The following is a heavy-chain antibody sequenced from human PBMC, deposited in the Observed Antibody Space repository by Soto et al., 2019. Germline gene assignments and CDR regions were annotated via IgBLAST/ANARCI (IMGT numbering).Heavy chain of an antibody. D-gene: IGHD1-26*01. Sequence: QVQLVESGGGVVQPGRSLRLSCAASGFTFSSYGMHWVRQAPGKGLEWVAVISYDGSNKYYADSVKGRFTISRDNSKNTLDLQMNSLRAEDTAVYYCAKDPRGAATKGDQDYWGQGTLVTVSS. V-gene: IGHV3-30*18. J-gene: IGHJ4*02. CDR1: GFTFSSYG. CDR3: AKDPRGAATKGDQDY. CDR2: ISYDGSNK.